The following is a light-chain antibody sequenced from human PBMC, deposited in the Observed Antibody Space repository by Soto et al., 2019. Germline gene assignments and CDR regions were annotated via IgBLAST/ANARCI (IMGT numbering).Light chain of an antibody. V-gene: IGKV3D-7*01. Sequence: EIVLTQSPATLSLSPGERATLSCRASQSVSSTYLIWYQQKPGQAPRLLIYGASSRATGVPDRFSGGGSGTDFTLTISSLQSEDFAVYYCQQYNNWPLTFGGGTKVDI. CDR1: QSVSSTY. J-gene: IGKJ4*01. CDR2: GAS. CDR3: QQYNNWPLT.